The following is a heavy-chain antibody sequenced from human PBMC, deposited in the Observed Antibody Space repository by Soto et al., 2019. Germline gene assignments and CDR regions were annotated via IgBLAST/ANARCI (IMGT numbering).Heavy chain of an antibody. CDR1: GFTFSSYS. V-gene: IGHV3-21*01. CDR3: ARDTVTTKYYFDY. Sequence: PGGSLRLSCAASGFTFSSYSMNWVRQAPGKGLEWVSSISSSSSYIYYADSVKGRFTISRDNAKNSLYLQMNSLRAEDTAVYYCARDTVTTKYYFDYWGQGTPVTVSS. D-gene: IGHD4-17*01. CDR2: ISSSSSYI. J-gene: IGHJ4*02.